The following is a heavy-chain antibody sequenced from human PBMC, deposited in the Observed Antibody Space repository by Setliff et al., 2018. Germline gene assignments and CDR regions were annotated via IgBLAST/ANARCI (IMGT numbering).Heavy chain of an antibody. CDR3: ARAPRYFDSTGSYFDG. CDR1: GGSISTNSYY. Sequence: SETLSLTCTVSGGSISTNSYYWGWIRQPPGKGLEWIGSMYFSGSTYYNPSLKSRVTMSIDKYKNEFSLKMSSVTAADTAVYYCARAPRYFDSTGSYFDGWGQGTLVT. D-gene: IGHD3-22*01. V-gene: IGHV4-39*07. J-gene: IGHJ4*02. CDR2: MYFSGST.